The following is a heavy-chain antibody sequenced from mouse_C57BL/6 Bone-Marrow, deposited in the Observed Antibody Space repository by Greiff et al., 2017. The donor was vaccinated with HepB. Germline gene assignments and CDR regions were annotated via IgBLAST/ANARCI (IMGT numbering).Heavy chain of an antibody. CDR1: GYTFTGYW. V-gene: IGHV1-55*01. CDR3: ERRRRVYFDY. CDR2: IYPGSGST. D-gene: IGHD2-12*01. Sequence: QVHVKQPGAELVKPGASVKMSCTASGYTFTGYWINWVKQRPVQGLEWIGEIYPGSGSTNYNEKFKSKATLTVDTSSNTAYMQLSSLTSEDYADYYCERRRRVYFDYWGQGTTLTVSS. J-gene: IGHJ2*01.